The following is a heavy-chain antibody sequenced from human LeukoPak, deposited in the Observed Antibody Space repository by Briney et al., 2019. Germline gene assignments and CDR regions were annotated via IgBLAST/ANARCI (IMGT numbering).Heavy chain of an antibody. J-gene: IGHJ4*02. Sequence: GGSLRLSCAASGFTFSSYGMHWVRQAPGKGLEWVAVISYGGSNKYYADSVKGRFTISRDNSKNTLYLQMNSLRAEDTAVYYCAKDRPNWAPLDYWGQGTLVTVSS. CDR1: GFTFSSYG. D-gene: IGHD3-16*01. CDR2: ISYGGSNK. CDR3: AKDRPNWAPLDY. V-gene: IGHV3-30*18.